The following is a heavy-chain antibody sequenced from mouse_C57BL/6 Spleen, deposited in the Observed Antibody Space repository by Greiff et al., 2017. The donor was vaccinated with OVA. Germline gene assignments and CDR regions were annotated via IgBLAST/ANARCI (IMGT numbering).Heavy chain of an antibody. CDR1: GYAFTNYL. V-gene: IGHV1-54*01. J-gene: IGHJ2*01. Sequence: QVQLQQSGAELVRPGTSVKVSCKASGYAFTNYLIEWVKQRPGQGLEWIGVINPGSGGTNYNEKFKGKATLTADKSSSTAYMQLSSLTSEDSAVYFCARSGYYGNYDYWGQGTTLTVSS. D-gene: IGHD2-1*01. CDR3: ARSGYYGNYDY. CDR2: INPGSGGT.